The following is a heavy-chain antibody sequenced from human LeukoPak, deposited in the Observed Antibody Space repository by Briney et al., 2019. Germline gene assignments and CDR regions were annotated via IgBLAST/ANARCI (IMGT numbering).Heavy chain of an antibody. J-gene: IGHJ6*03. CDR3: AKPVGNYYYYYMDV. CDR2: ISGSVVTT. D-gene: IGHD2-2*01. V-gene: IGHV3-23*01. CDR1: GFPIGSYG. Sequence: GGSLRLSCVVSGFPIGSYGMSWVRQAPGKGLEWVSAISGSVVTTFYVDSVKGRFTISRDSLRNTLYLQMNSLRAEDTAVYYCAKPVGNYYYYYMDVWGKGTTVTVSS.